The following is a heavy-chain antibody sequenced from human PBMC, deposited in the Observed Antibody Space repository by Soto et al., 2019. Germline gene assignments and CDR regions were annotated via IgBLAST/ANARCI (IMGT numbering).Heavy chain of an antibody. J-gene: IGHJ5*02. V-gene: IGHV4-34*01. CDR3: ACLYNWFYP. Sequence: QVQLQQWGAGLLKPSETLSLTCAVYGGSFSGYYWSWIRQPPGKGLEWIGEINHSGSTNYNPSLKFLVTITVDTSTNQFSLRLSSVTAADTDVYYCACLYNWFYPWGQGTLVTVSS. CDR1: GGSFSGYY. CDR2: INHSGST.